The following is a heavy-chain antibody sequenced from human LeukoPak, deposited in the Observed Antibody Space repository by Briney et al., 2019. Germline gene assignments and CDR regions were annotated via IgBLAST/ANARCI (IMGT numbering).Heavy chain of an antibody. J-gene: IGHJ1*01. CDR2: IYSGGNT. CDR1: GFTVSSNY. D-gene: IGHD2-15*01. CDR3: ASGYSSGRHCYSVYFQH. Sequence: GGSLRLSCAASGFTVSSNYMSWVRQAPGKGLEWVSVIYSGGNTYYADSVKGRLTISRENSKNTLYLQMNSLRAEDTAVYYCASGYSSGRHCYSVYFQHWGQGTLVTVSS. V-gene: IGHV3-53*01.